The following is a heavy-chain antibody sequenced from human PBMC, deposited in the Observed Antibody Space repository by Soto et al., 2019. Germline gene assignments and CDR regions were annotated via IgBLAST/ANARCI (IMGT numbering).Heavy chain of an antibody. CDR1: GYTLTELS. Sequence: ASVKVSFKVSGYTLTELSMHWVRQAPGKGLEWMGGFDPEDGETIYAQKFQGRVTMTEDTSTDTAYMELSSLRSEDTAVYYCATVQQVPAATSYNWFDPWGQGTLVTVSS. D-gene: IGHD2-2*01. J-gene: IGHJ5*02. V-gene: IGHV1-24*01. CDR3: ATVQQVPAATSYNWFDP. CDR2: FDPEDGET.